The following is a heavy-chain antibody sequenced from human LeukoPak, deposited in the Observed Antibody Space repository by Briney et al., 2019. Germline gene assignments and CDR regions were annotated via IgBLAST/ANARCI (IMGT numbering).Heavy chain of an antibody. CDR1: GGSISSYY. J-gene: IGHJ5*02. D-gene: IGHD6-19*01. Sequence: PSETLSLTCTVSGGSISSYYWSWIRQPPGKGLEWIGYIYYSGSTNYNPSLKSRVTISVDTSKNQFSLKLSSVTAADTAVYYCASGVAVAGTGSWFDPRGQGTLVTVSS. CDR2: IYYSGST. V-gene: IGHV4-59*12. CDR3: ASGVAVAGTGSWFDP.